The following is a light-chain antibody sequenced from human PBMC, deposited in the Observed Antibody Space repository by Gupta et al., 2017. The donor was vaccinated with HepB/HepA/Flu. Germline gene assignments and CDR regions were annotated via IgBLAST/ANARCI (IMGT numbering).Light chain of an antibody. CDR3: QQYGNPPRT. J-gene: IGKJ1*01. CDR2: GAS. CDR1: QSINSNY. Sequence: EIVLTQSPGTLSWSPGERATLSCRASQSINSNYLAWYQQKPGQAPRLLIYGASTRATDIPDRFSGSGSGTDFTLTINRLEPEDFAVFYCQQYGNPPRTFGQETKVEIK. V-gene: IGKV3-20*01.